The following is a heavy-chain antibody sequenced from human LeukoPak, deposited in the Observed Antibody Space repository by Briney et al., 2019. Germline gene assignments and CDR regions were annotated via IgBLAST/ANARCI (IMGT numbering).Heavy chain of an antibody. J-gene: IGHJ4*02. CDR3: ARDTYSSSWGDFDY. V-gene: IGHV3-74*01. D-gene: IGHD6-13*01. CDR2: INGDGSST. CDR1: GFTFSSYW. Sequence: PGGSLRLSCAASGFTFSSYWMHWVRQAPGKGLVWVSRINGDGSSTSYADSVKGRFTISRDNAKNTLYLQMNSLRAEDTAVYYCARDTYSSSWGDFDYWGQGTLVTVSS.